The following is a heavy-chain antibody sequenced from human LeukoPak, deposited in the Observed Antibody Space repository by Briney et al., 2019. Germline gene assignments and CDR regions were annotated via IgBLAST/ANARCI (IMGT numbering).Heavy chain of an antibody. CDR3: AKDQVDDFWSGYCDYYYSGMDV. CDR1: GFTFSSYA. D-gene: IGHD3-3*01. V-gene: IGHV3-23*01. J-gene: IGHJ6*02. CDR2: ISGSGGST. Sequence: GGSLRLSCAASGFTFSSYAMSWVRQAPGKGLEWISAISGSGGSTYYADSVKGRFTISRDNSKNTLYLQMNSLRAEDTAVYYCAKDQVDDFWSGYCDYYYSGMDVWGQGTRSPSP.